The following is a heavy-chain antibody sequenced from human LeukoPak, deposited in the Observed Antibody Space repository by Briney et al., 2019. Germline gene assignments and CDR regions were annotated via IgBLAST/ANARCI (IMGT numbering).Heavy chain of an antibody. D-gene: IGHD5-12*01. J-gene: IGHJ4*02. CDR3: ARARPSMWIDY. Sequence: GGSLRLSRAASGFTFSSYAMYWVRQAPGKGLEWVAVISYDGSDKFYADSVKGRFTISRDSSKNTLYLQMNSLRPEDTAVYYCARARPSMWIDYWGQGTLVTVSS. V-gene: IGHV3-30*04. CDR1: GFTFSSYA. CDR2: ISYDGSDK.